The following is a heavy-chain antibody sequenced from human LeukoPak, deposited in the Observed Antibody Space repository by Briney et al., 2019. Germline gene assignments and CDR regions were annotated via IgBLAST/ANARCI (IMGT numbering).Heavy chain of an antibody. D-gene: IGHD6-13*01. CDR3: AKDLQQLPDY. V-gene: IGHV3-30*18. CDR2: ISHDGSNK. CDR1: GFTFNNYG. Sequence: GTSLRLSCAASGFTFNNYGMHRVRQAPGKGLEWVAVISHDGSNKYYADSVKGRFTISRDNSKNTLYLQMNSLRGEDTAVYYCAKDLQQLPDYWGQGTLVTVSS. J-gene: IGHJ4*02.